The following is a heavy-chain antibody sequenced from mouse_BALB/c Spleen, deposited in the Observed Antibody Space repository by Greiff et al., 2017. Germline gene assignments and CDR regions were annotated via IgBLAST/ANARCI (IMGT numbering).Heavy chain of an antibody. CDR2: INPYNGGT. CDR3: ARGRGREFDY. J-gene: IGHJ2*01. Sequence: EVQLQQSGPELVKPGASVKISCKASGYSFTGYYMHWVKQSHVKSLEWIGRINPYNGGTGYNQKFKSKATLTVDNSSSTAYMELRSLTSEDSAVYYCARGRGREFDYWGQGTTLTVSS. D-gene: IGHD3-3*01. CDR1: GYSFTGYY. V-gene: IGHV1S29*02.